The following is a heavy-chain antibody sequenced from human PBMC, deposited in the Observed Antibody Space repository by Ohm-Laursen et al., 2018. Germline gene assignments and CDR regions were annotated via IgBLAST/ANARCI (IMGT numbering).Heavy chain of an antibody. D-gene: IGHD3-22*01. CDR2: ISSSSSTI. CDR3: ARGPKDSSGYYFGRSN. Sequence: SLRLSCAASGFTFSSYSMNWVRQAPGKGLEWVSYISSSSSTIYYAESVKGRFTISRDNAKNSLYLQMNSLRAEDTAVYYCARGPKDSSGYYFGRSNWGQGTLVTVSS. CDR1: GFTFSSYS. V-gene: IGHV3-48*04. J-gene: IGHJ4*02.